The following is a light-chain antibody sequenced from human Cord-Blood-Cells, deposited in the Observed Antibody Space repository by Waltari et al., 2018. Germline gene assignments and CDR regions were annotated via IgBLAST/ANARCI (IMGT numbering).Light chain of an antibody. CDR2: EVS. CDR3: CSYAGSSTYV. Sequence: QSALTQPASVSASPGQSITLSCTGPSSDVRSYNLVSWYQQHPGKAPKLMIYEVSKRPSGVSNRFSGSKSGNTASLTISGLQAEDEADYYCCSYAGSSTYVFGTGTKVTVL. J-gene: IGLJ1*01. CDR1: SSDVRSYNL. V-gene: IGLV2-23*02.